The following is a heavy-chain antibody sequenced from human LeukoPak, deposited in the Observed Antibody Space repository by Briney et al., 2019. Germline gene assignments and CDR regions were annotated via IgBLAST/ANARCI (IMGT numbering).Heavy chain of an antibody. CDR1: GYSISSGYY. V-gene: IGHV4-38-2*02. J-gene: IGHJ4*02. CDR2: IYHSGST. CDR3: ARASLDY. Sequence: SETLSLTYTVSGYSISSGYYWGWIRQPPGKGLEWIGSIYHSGSTYYNPSLKSRVTISVDTSKNQFSLKLSSVTAADTAVYYCARASLDYWGQGTLVTVSS.